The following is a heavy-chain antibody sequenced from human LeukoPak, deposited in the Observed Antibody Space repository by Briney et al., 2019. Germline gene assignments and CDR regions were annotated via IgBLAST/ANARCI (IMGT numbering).Heavy chain of an antibody. J-gene: IGHJ4*02. CDR2: INPASSEK. Sequence: GGSLRLSCAASGFTFSGYWVTWVRQAPGKGLEWVANINPASSEKYYVGSVKGRFTISRDNAKNLLYLQMNSLRAEDTAVYYCARPPNIAAAGQDWGQGTLVTVSS. V-gene: IGHV3-7*01. CDR1: GFTFSGYW. CDR3: ARPPNIAAAGQD. D-gene: IGHD6-13*01.